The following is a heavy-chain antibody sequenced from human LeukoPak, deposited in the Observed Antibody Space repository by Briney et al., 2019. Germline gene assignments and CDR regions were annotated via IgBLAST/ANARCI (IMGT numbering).Heavy chain of an antibody. CDR1: GGSISSGDYY. CDR2: IYYSGST. CDR3: ARFSGYDSSVDY. D-gene: IGHD5-12*01. V-gene: IGHV4-30-4*01. Sequence: NPSETLSLTCTVSGGSISSGDYYWSWIRQPPGKGLEWIGYIYYSGSTSYNPSLKSRVTISVDTSKNQFSLKVSSVTAADTAVYYCARFSGYDSSVDYWGQGTLVTVSS. J-gene: IGHJ4*02.